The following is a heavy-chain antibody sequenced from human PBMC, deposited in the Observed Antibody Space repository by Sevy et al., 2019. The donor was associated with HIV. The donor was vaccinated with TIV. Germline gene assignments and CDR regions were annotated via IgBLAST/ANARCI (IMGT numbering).Heavy chain of an antibody. CDR2: IIPLFGTT. J-gene: IGHJ6*02. D-gene: IGHD1-1*01. CDR3: ASEVGGSVRLERLTSYYGVDV. V-gene: IGHV1-69*13. CDR1: GGPFNTYA. Sequence: ASVKVSCKASGGPFNTYAITWIRQAPGQGHEWMGGIIPLFGTTNYAQKFQGRVTITADESRTTAYLEVSSLRSEDTAVYYCASEVGGSVRLERLTSYYGVDVSGQGTAVTVSS.